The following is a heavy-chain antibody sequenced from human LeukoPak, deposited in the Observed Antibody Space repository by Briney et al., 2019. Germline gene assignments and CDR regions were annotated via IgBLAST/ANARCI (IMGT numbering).Heavy chain of an antibody. D-gene: IGHD3-10*01. CDR1: GFTVTSNY. CDR3: ARGQIYGTGSYFFDH. Sequence: GGSLRLSCAASGFTVTSNYMSWVRQAPGQGRLEWVSVIYTDGRTFYTGSVTGRFTISRDNSKNTLYLQMNSLRAEDTAVYYCARGQIYGTGSYFFDHWGQGTLVTVSS. V-gene: IGHV3-66*01. J-gene: IGHJ4*02. CDR2: IYTDGRT.